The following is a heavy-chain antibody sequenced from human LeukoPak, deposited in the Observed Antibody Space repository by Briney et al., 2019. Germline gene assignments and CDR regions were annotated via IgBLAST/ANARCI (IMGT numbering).Heavy chain of an antibody. CDR3: ARRSDWFDP. J-gene: IGHJ5*02. Sequence: PSETLSLTCTVSGGSISSSSYYWGWIRQPPGKGLEWIGSIYYSGSTHYNPSLKSRVTISVDTSKNQFSLKLSSVTAADTAVYYCARRSDWFDPWGQGTLVTVSS. CDR1: GGSISSSSYY. V-gene: IGHV4-39*01. CDR2: IYYSGST.